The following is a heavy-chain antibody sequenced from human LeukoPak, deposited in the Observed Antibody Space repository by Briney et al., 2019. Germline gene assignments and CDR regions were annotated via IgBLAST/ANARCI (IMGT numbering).Heavy chain of an antibody. J-gene: IGHJ4*02. CDR3: ARANYYDISGYDY. Sequence: GGSLRLSCAASGFTFRSYEMNWVRQAPGKGLEWVSYITSSGNTIYYADSVKGRFTISRDNAKNSLYLQMNSLRAVDTAVYYCARANYYDISGYDYWGQGTLVTVSS. V-gene: IGHV3-48*03. CDR1: GFTFRSYE. D-gene: IGHD3-22*01. CDR2: ITSSGNTI.